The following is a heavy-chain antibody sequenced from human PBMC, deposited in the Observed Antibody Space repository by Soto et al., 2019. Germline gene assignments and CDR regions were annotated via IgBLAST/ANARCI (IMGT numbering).Heavy chain of an antibody. CDR2: IIPIFGTA. CDR1: GGTFSGYA. J-gene: IGHJ4*02. D-gene: IGHD2-2*01. V-gene: IGHV1-69*13. Sequence: SVKVCCKASGGTFSGYAISWVRQAPGQGLEWMGGIIPIFGTANYAQKFQGRVTITADESTSTVYMELSSLRSEDTAVYYCARSELGYCSSTSCLALPFDYWGQGTLVTVSS. CDR3: ARSELGYCSSTSCLALPFDY.